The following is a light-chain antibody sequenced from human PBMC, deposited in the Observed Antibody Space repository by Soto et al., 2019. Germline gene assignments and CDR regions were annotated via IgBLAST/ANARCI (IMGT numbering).Light chain of an antibody. J-gene: IGLJ3*02. V-gene: IGLV1-47*01. CDR3: AAWDDSLRGRL. CDR1: SSNIGSNY. Sequence: QSVLTQPPSASGTPGQRVTISCSGSSSNIGSNYIYWYQQLPGTAPKLLIFRDNQRPPGVPDRFSGSKSGSSASLAISGLRSEYEADYYCAAWDDSLRGRLFGGGTQLTVL. CDR2: RDN.